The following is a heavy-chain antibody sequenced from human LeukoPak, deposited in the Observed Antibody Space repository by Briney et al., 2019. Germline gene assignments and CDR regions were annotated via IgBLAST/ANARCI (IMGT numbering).Heavy chain of an antibody. CDR1: GFTFSSYA. J-gene: IGHJ6*02. Sequence: PGGSLRLSCAASGFTFSSYAMSWVRQAPGKGLEWVSAISGSGGSTYYADSVKGRFTISRDNSKNTLYLQMNSLRAEDTAVYYCAKDFLNAATITRGTYYYGMDVWGQGTTVTVSS. D-gene: IGHD5-24*01. CDR3: AKDFLNAATITRGTYYYGMDV. V-gene: IGHV3-23*01. CDR2: ISGSGGST.